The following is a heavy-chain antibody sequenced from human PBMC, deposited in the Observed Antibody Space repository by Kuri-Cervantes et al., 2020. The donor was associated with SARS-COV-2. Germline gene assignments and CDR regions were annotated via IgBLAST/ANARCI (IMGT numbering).Heavy chain of an antibody. CDR3: ARGSAIWPGNNWFDP. V-gene: IGHV3-64*01. Sequence: GGSLRLSCAASGFIFNNYAMHWLRQAPGKGLEHVSGISSNGGTTLYAKSVKGRFNISRDNSKNRLYLQMGRLTLEDRAVYFCARGSAIWPGNNWFDPWGQGTLVTVSS. J-gene: IGHJ5*02. CDR1: GFIFNNYA. CDR2: ISSNGGTT.